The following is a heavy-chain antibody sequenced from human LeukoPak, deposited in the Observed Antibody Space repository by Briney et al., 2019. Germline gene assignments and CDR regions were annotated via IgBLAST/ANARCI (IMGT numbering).Heavy chain of an antibody. CDR3: ARGSLGIPPIDY. J-gene: IGHJ4*02. CDR2: ISYDGSNK. Sequence: PGGALRLSCAASGFTFSSYGMHWVRQAPGKGLEWVAVISYDGSNKYYADSVKGRFTISRDNSKNTLYLQMNSLRAEDTAVYYCARGSLGIPPIDYWGQGTLVTVSS. V-gene: IGHV3-30*03. CDR1: GFTFSSYG. D-gene: IGHD3-16*01.